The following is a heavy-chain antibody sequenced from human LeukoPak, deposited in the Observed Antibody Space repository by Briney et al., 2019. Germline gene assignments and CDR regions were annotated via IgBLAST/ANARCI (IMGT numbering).Heavy chain of an antibody. J-gene: IGHJ4*02. D-gene: IGHD3-10*01. CDR3: ARDRTYYYGSGSYYIGGAFDY. Sequence: PGGSLRLSCAASGFTFSSYWMSWVRQAPGKGLEWVANIKQDGSEKYYVDSVKGRFTISRDNAKNSLYPQMNSLRAEDTAVYYCARDRTYYYGSGSYYIGGAFDYWGQGTLVTVSS. CDR2: IKQDGSEK. V-gene: IGHV3-7*01. CDR1: GFTFSSYW.